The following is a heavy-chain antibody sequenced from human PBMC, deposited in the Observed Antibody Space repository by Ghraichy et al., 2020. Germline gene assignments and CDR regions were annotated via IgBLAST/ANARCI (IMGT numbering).Heavy chain of an antibody. CDR2: IWYDGSNK. D-gene: IGHD6-13*01. CDR1: GFTFSSYG. CDR3: ARGGSSWFPAIFDP. J-gene: IGHJ5*02. Sequence: GESLNISCAASGFTFSSYGMHWVRQAPGKGLEWVAVIWYDGSNKYYADSVKGRFTISRDNSKNTLYLQMNSLRAEDTAVYYCARGGSSWFPAIFDPWGQGTLVTVSS. V-gene: IGHV3-33*01.